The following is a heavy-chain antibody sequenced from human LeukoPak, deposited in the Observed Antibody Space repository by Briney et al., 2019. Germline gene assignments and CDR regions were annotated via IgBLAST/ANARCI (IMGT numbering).Heavy chain of an antibody. CDR2: VHPNSGGS. D-gene: IGHD5-18*01. Sequence: ASVKVSCEASGYSFTGYYIHCVRQAPGQGLEWMGWVHPNSGGSNSVQKFQGRVTMTRDTSISTAYMELSRLRSDDTAVYYCARVRGGGYSYSAFDYWGQGTLVTVSS. CDR3: ARVRGGGYSYSAFDY. CDR1: GYSFTGYY. J-gene: IGHJ4*02. V-gene: IGHV1-2*02.